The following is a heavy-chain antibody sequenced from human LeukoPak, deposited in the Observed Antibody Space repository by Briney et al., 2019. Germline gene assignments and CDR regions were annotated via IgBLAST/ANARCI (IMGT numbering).Heavy chain of an antibody. CDR2: TYYRSKWYY. V-gene: IGHV6-1*01. CDR1: GDIGYSCSNGST. J-gene: IGHJ4*02. Sequence: QTLSLTCTISGDIGYSCSNGSTGHWIRQSPSRGLEWLGRTYYRSKWYYDYAISVKSRMTIIPSKNQFSLHLNSVTPEETAVYYCARGVWGSTDTYFDYWGQGTLVTVSS. CDR3: ARGVWGSTDTYFDY. D-gene: IGHD2-15*01.